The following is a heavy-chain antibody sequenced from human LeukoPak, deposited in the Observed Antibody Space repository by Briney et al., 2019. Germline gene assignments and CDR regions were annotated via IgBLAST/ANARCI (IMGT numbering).Heavy chain of an antibody. Sequence: SQTLSLTCTVSGDSISSGNYYWSWIRQPAGKGLEWIGRIYTSGSTNYNPSLKSRVTISVDTSKNQFSLKLSSVTAADTAVHYCPRGEHQLLFSYWGQGTLVTVSS. J-gene: IGHJ4*02. V-gene: IGHV4-61*02. D-gene: IGHD2-2*01. CDR2: IYTSGST. CDR1: GDSISSGNYY. CDR3: PRGEHQLLFSY.